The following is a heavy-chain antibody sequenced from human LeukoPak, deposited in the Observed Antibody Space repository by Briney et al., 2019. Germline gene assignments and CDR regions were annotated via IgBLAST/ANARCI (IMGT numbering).Heavy chain of an antibody. CDR2: VSGHNGNR. CDR1: GYTFTTYG. CDR3: ARDTSYDFWSDPTELFDM. D-gene: IGHD3-3*01. J-gene: IGHJ3*02. Sequence: GASVKVSCKASGYTFTTYGISWMRQAPGQGLGWVGWVSGHNGNRNYAQKVQGRVTMTTDTSTRTAYMELRSLRSDDTAVYYCARDTSYDFWSDPTELFDMWGQGTMVTVSS. V-gene: IGHV1-18*01.